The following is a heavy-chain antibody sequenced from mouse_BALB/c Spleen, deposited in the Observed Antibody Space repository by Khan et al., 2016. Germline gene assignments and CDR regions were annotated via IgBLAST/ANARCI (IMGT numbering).Heavy chain of an antibody. CDR3: ARPVYKRAMDY. Sequence: EVKLLESGGGLVQPGGSLKLSCAASGFDFSRYWMSWVRQAPGKGLEWIGEINPDSSTINYTPSLKDKFIISRDNAKHTLYLQMSKVRSEDTALYYCARPVYKRAMDYWGQGTSVTVSS. J-gene: IGHJ4*01. CDR2: INPDSSTI. V-gene: IGHV4-1*02. CDR1: GFDFSRYW.